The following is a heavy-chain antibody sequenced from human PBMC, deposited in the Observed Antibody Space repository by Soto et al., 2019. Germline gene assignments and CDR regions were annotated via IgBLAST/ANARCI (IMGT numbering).Heavy chain of an antibody. D-gene: IGHD3-10*01. CDR3: ARHDLVRGVYVDY. CDR2: IYYSGST. Sequence: PSETLSLTCTVSGGSISGSSYYWGWIRQPPGKGLEWIGSIYYSGSTYYNPSLKSRVTISVDTSKNQFSLKLSSVTAADTAVYYCARHDLVRGVYVDYWGQGTLVTVSS. CDR1: GGSISGSSYY. J-gene: IGHJ4*02. V-gene: IGHV4-39*01.